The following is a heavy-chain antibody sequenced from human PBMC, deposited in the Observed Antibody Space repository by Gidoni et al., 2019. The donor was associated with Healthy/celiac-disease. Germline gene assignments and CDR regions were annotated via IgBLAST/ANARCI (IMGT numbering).Heavy chain of an antibody. V-gene: IGHV3-33*01. CDR3: ARGAVEMATIIDY. CDR2: IWYDGSNK. D-gene: IGHD5-12*01. Sequence: SGFTLSSYGMHWVRQDPGKGLEWVAVIWYDGSNKYYADSVKGRFTISRDNSKNTLYLQMNSLRAEDTAVYYCARGAVEMATIIDYWGQVTLVTVSS. CDR1: GFTLSSYG. J-gene: IGHJ4*02.